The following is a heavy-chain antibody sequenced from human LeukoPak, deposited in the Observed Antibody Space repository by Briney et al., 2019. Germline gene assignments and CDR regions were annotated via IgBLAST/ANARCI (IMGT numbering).Heavy chain of an antibody. Sequence: GGSLRLSCAASGFTFDDYGMSWVRQAPGKGLEWVAFIRYDGSNKYYADSVKGRFTISRDNSKNTLYLQMNSLRAEDTAVYYCAKDAGYCSSTSCPSDYWGQGTLVTVSS. D-gene: IGHD2-2*01. V-gene: IGHV3-30*02. J-gene: IGHJ4*02. CDR1: GFTFDDYG. CDR3: AKDAGYCSSTSCPSDY. CDR2: IRYDGSNK.